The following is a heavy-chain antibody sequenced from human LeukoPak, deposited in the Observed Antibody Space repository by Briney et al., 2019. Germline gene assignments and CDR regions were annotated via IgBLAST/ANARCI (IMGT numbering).Heavy chain of an antibody. J-gene: IGHJ4*02. CDR1: GFTFSSYW. CDR3: ARDWFHAIDY. Sequence: PGGSLRLSCAASGFTFSSYWMHWVRQAPGKGLVWVSRINSYGSSTNYADSVRGRLTISRDNAKNTLYLQMNSLRAEDTAVYYCARDWFHAIDYWGQGTLVTVSS. CDR2: INSYGSST. V-gene: IGHV3-74*01. D-gene: IGHD2/OR15-2a*01.